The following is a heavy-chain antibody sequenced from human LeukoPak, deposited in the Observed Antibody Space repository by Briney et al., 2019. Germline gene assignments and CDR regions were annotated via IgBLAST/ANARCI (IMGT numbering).Heavy chain of an antibody. J-gene: IGHJ4*02. Sequence: GGSLRLSCAASGFTFSSYWMSWVRQAPGKGLEWVSSISASGGGTYYADSVKGRFTISRDNSKNTLYLQLSSLRADDTAVYHCAKERDGDYVRYTHYWGQGTLVTVSS. D-gene: IGHD4-17*01. CDR1: GFTFSSYW. V-gene: IGHV3-23*01. CDR3: AKERDGDYVRYTHY. CDR2: ISASGGGT.